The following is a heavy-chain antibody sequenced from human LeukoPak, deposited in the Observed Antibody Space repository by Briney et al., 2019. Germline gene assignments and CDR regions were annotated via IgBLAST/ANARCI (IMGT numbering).Heavy chain of an antibody. D-gene: IGHD5-24*01. J-gene: IGHJ4*02. CDR1: GFTFSSYA. V-gene: IGHV1-46*01. CDR2: INPSGGST. Sequence: PGRSLRLSCAASGFTFSSYAMHWVRQAPGQGLEWMGIINPSGGSTSYAQKFQGRVTMTRDTSTSTVYMELSSLRSEDTAVYYCARAGRRRDGYNAEPAHYWGQGTLVTVSS. CDR3: ARAGRRRDGYNAEPAHY.